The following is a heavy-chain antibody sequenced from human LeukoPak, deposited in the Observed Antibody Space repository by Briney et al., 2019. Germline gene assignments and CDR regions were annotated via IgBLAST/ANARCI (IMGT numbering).Heavy chain of an antibody. CDR1: GFTFSSYA. J-gene: IGHJ4*02. CDR2: ITGSGDGT. CDR3: VKGLVHPTYYFDY. Sequence: PGGSLRHSCAASGFTFSSYAMMWVRQAPGKRLGWISSITGSGDGTYYAESVRGRFTISRDNSENTLYLQVNSLRVEDTAVYFCVKGLVHPTYYFDYWGQGTLVTVSS. V-gene: IGHV3-23*01. D-gene: IGHD3-22*01.